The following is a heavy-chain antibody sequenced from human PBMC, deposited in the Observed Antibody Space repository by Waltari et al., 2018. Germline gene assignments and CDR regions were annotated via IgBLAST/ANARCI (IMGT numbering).Heavy chain of an antibody. D-gene: IGHD3-16*01. CDR2: TIPIFGSP. V-gene: IGHV1-69*12. Sequence: QVQLVQSGAEVKKPGSSVRVSCSASGGNFGRYAITWVRQAPGQGLEWMGGTIPIFGSPMYAPKFQGRVSITADELTYTVYMELNSLRSDDTAIYYCARRKLGEAFDIWGQGTMVIVSS. J-gene: IGHJ3*02. CDR1: GGNFGRYA. CDR3: ARRKLGEAFDI.